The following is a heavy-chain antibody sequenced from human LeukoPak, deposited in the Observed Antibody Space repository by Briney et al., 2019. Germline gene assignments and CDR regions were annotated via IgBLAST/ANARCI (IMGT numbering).Heavy chain of an antibody. CDR1: GGSFSGYY. Sequence: SETLSLTYAVYGGSFSGYYWSWIRQPPGKGLEWIGEINHSGSTNYNPSLKSRVTISVDTSKNQFSLKLSSVTAADTAVYYCARGEAAGTVWYFDYWGQGTLVTVSS. D-gene: IGHD6-13*01. CDR3: ARGEAAGTVWYFDY. J-gene: IGHJ4*02. CDR2: INHSGST. V-gene: IGHV4-34*01.